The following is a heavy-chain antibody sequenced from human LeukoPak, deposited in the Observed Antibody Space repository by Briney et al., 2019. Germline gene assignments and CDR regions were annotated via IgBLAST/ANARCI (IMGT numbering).Heavy chain of an antibody. CDR1: GGSISSYY. CDR3: AREGPGRFGAPGPNVYSIDY. V-gene: IGHV4-59*01. D-gene: IGHD3-10*01. J-gene: IGHJ4*02. CDR2: IYSSGST. Sequence: SETLSLTCTVSGGSISSYYWSWIRQPPGKRLEWIGCIYSSGSTNYNPSLKSRVTISVATSKNQFSLKLTSVTAAETAVYYCAREGPGRFGAPGPNVYSIDYWGQGTLVTVSS.